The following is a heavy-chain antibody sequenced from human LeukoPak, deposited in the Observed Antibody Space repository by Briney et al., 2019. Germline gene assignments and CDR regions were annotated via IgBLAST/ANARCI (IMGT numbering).Heavy chain of an antibody. Sequence: GGSLRLSCAASGFTFSNYWLHWVRQAPGKGLVWVSRIKSDGSSTSYAESVKGRFTISRDNAKNTVYVHMNSLRDEDTAVYYCARGGRYAYFLDYWGQGTLVTVSS. CDR3: ARGGRYAYFLDY. V-gene: IGHV3-74*01. CDR2: IKSDGSST. CDR1: GFTFSNYW. D-gene: IGHD3-16*01. J-gene: IGHJ4*02.